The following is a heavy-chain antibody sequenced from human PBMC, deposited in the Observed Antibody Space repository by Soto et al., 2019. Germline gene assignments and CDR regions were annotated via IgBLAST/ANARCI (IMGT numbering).Heavy chain of an antibody. CDR1: GFTFSSYA. J-gene: IGHJ4*02. Sequence: GGSLRLSCAASGFTFSSYAMSWVRQAPGKGLEWVSAISGSGGSTYYADSVKGRFTISRDNSKNTLYLQMNSLRAEDTAVYYCAKVGASSSSRGYYFDYWGQGTLVTVSS. D-gene: IGHD6-6*01. CDR2: ISGSGGST. V-gene: IGHV3-23*01. CDR3: AKVGASSSSRGYYFDY.